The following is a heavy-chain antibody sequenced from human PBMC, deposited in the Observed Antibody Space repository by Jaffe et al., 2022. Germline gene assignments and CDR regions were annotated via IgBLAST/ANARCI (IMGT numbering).Heavy chain of an antibody. D-gene: IGHD2-2*01. V-gene: IGHV3-30*02. Sequence: QVQLVESGGGVVQPGGSLRLSCAASGFTFSSYGMHWVRQAPGKGLEWVAFIRYDGSNKYYADSVKGRFTISRDNSKNTLYLQMNSLRAEDTAVYYCAKDKVPVVVVPAANWFDPWGQGTLVTVSS. CDR3: AKDKVPVVVVPAANWFDP. J-gene: IGHJ5*02. CDR2: IRYDGSNK. CDR1: GFTFSSYG.